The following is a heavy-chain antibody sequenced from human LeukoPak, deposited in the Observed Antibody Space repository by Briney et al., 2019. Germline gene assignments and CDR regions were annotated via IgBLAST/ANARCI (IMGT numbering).Heavy chain of an antibody. V-gene: IGHV3-7*01. CDR3: GRESSSSTFDY. Sequence: GGSLRLSCAASGFTFSSYWMSWVRQAPGTGLEWVANIHQDGSEKYYVDSAKGRFTISRDNAKNSLYLQMNSLRAEDTAIYYCGRESSSSTFDYWGQGTLVTVSS. J-gene: IGHJ4*02. CDR1: GFTFSSYW. D-gene: IGHD5/OR15-5a*01. CDR2: IHQDGSEK.